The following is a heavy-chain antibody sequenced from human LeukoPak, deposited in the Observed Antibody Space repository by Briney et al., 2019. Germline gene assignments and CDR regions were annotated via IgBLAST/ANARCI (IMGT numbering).Heavy chain of an antibody. Sequence: SETLSLTCAVYGGSFSGYYWSWIRQPPGKGLEWIGEINHSGSTNYNPSLKSRVTISVDTSKNQFSLKLSSVTAADTAVYFCARLDSSGYFDCWGQGTLVTVSS. CDR3: ARLDSSGYFDC. J-gene: IGHJ4*02. V-gene: IGHV4-34*01. CDR2: INHSGST. D-gene: IGHD3-22*01. CDR1: GGSFSGYY.